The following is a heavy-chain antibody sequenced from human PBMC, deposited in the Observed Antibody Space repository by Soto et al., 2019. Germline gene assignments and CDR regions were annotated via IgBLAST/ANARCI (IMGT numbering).Heavy chain of an antibody. CDR3: ARDKRTGILDS. D-gene: IGHD1-1*01. J-gene: IGHJ4*02. Sequence: ASVKVSCKASGYTFTGYYMHWVRQAPGQGLEWMGWINPNSGGTNYAQKFQGWVTMTRDTSASTAYMELSSLRSEDTAVYYCARDKRTGILDSWGQGTLVTVS. CDR2: INPNSGGT. CDR1: GYTFTGYY. V-gene: IGHV1-2*04.